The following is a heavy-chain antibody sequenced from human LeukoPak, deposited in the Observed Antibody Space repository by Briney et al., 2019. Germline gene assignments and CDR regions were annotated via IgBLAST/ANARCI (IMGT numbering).Heavy chain of an antibody. V-gene: IGHV5-51*01. Sequence: GESLKIPCTTSGYDFTSYWIAWVRPIPGKGLEWVGIIYPGDSDTRYGPSFQGRVTFSVDKSANTAFLQWSSLKASDTAMYYCARREALDVWGQGTMVIVSS. J-gene: IGHJ3*01. CDR2: IYPGDSDT. CDR3: ARREALDV. CDR1: GYDFTSYW.